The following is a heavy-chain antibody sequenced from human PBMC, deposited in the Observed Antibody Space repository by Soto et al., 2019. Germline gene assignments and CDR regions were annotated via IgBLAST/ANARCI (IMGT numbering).Heavy chain of an antibody. D-gene: IGHD3-3*01. J-gene: IGHJ6*02. CDR1: GFTFSSYW. Sequence: EVQLVESGGGLVQPGGSLRLSCAASGFTFSSYWMSWDRQAPGKGLEWVANIKQDGSEKYYVDSVKGRFTISRDNAKNSLYLQMNSLRAEDTAVYYSAREGYDFWSCMDVWGQGTTVTVSS. CDR2: IKQDGSEK. V-gene: IGHV3-7*03. CDR3: AREGYDFWSCMDV.